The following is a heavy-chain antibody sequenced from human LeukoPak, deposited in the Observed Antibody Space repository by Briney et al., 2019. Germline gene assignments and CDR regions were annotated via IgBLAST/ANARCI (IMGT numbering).Heavy chain of an antibody. J-gene: IGHJ4*02. Sequence: PSETLSFTCAVYGGSFSGYYWSWIRQPPGKGLEWIGVINHSGSTNYNPSLKSRVAISVDTSKNQFSLKLSSVTAADTAVYYCARGRSTTVTTWYYFDYWGQGTLVTVSS. CDR2: INHSGST. CDR1: GGSFSGYY. D-gene: IGHD4-17*01. CDR3: ARGRSTTVTTWYYFDY. V-gene: IGHV4-34*01.